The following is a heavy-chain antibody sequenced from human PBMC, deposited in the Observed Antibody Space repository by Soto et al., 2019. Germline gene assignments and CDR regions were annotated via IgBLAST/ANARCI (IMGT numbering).Heavy chain of an antibody. V-gene: IGHV4-31*03. CDR3: ARDNVYGHFDS. CDR1: GASISSGRSY. Sequence: QVQLQESGPGLVKPSQTLSLTCTVSGASISSGRSYWSWIRQHPGKGLEWIGYMFYSGSTYYHTSLKSRVNKSAHTSKNQFSLRLTSVTHADTAMYYCARDNVYGHFDSWGQGTLVTVSS. CDR2: MFYSGST. D-gene: IGHD4-17*01. J-gene: IGHJ4*02.